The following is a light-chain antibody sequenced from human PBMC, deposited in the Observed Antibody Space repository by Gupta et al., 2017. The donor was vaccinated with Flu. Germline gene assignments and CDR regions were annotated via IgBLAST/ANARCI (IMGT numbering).Light chain of an antibody. CDR3: QQEHNSLWA. Sequence: DIQMTQSPSTLSASVGDRVTITCRASQSVSSWVAWYQQKPGKAPKLLIYKASTIQSGVPSRFSGSGSGTDFTLSISSLQAEDFATYYCQQEHNSLWAFGQGTKVEI. CDR1: QSVSSW. CDR2: KAS. V-gene: IGKV1-5*03. J-gene: IGKJ1*01.